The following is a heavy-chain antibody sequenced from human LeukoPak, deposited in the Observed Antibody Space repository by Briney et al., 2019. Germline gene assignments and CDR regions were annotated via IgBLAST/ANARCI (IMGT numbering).Heavy chain of an antibody. CDR2: IYPGDSDT. V-gene: IGHV5-51*01. CDR1: GYRFTSKW. D-gene: IGHD2-15*01. J-gene: IGHJ4*02. CDR3: ARPGKGYCSGGSCYSLARIDY. Sequence: GESLKISCKGSGYRFTSKWIGWVRQMPGKGLEWMGIIYPGDSDTRYSPSFQGQVTISADKSISTAYLQWSSLKASDTAMYYCARPGKGYCSGGSCYSLARIDYWGQGTLVTVSS.